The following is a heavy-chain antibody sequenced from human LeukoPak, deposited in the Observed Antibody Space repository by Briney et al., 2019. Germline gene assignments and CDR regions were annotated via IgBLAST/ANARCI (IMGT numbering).Heavy chain of an antibody. J-gene: IGHJ4*02. V-gene: IGHV3-53*01. D-gene: IGHD6-19*01. CDR3: ARGLRYSTGWYYFDY. CDR2: IYSGGST. Sequence: LPGGSLRLSCAASGFTVSSNYMSWVRQAPGKRLEWVSVIYSGGSTYYADSVKGRFTISRDNSKNTLYLQMDSLRAEDTAVYYCARGLRYSTGWYYFDYWGQGTLVTVSS. CDR1: GFTVSSNY.